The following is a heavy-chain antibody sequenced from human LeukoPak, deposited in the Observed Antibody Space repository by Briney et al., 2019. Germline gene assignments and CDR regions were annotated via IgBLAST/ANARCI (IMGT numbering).Heavy chain of an antibody. V-gene: IGHV1-46*01. CDR1: AYTFTSYY. Sequence: ASVKLSCKASAYTFTSYYVYWVRQTPGQGLEWMRIINPSGGSTSYAQKFQGRVTMTRDTSTSTVYMELSSLRSEDTAVYYCARGVPAAMISWFDPWGQGTLVTVSS. J-gene: IGHJ5*02. CDR3: ARGVPAAMISWFDP. CDR2: INPSGGST. D-gene: IGHD2-2*01.